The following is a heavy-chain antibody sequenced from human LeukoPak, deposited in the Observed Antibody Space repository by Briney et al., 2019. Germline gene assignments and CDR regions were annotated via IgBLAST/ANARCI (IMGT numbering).Heavy chain of an antibody. Sequence: GGSLRLSCAASVFTVSSNYMSWVRQAPGKGLEWVSVIYSGGSTYYADSVKGRFTISRDNSKNTLYLQMNSLRAEDTAVYYCARDLNYYYYGMDVWGQGTTVTVSS. CDR2: IYSGGST. J-gene: IGHJ6*02. CDR1: VFTVSSNY. V-gene: IGHV3-66*02. CDR3: ARDLNYYYYGMDV.